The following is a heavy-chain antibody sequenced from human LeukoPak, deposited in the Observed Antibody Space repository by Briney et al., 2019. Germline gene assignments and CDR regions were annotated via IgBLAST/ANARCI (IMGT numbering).Heavy chain of an antibody. CDR2: IYSGGST. CDR1: GFTVSSNS. V-gene: IGHV3-53*01. Sequence: VGSLRLSCAASGFTVSSNSMSWVRQAPGKGLGWVSVIYSGGSTYYGDSVMGRFTISRDNSKNTLYLQMNSLRAEDTAIYYCATVLANLGSGSHWYYFDYWGQGTVDTDSS. J-gene: IGHJ4*02. CDR3: ATVLANLGSGSHWYYFDY. D-gene: IGHD3-10*02.